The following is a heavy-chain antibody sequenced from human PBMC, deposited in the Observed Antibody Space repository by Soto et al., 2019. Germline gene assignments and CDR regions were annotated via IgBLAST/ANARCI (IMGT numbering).Heavy chain of an antibody. V-gene: IGHV1-69*01. CDR3: ARAPNYDILTGSFGYYYYGMDV. J-gene: IGHJ6*02. D-gene: IGHD3-9*01. CDR2: IIPIFGTA. CDR1: GGTFSSYA. Sequence: VKVSCKASGGTFSSYAISWVRQAPGQGLEWMGGIIPIFGTANYAQKFQGRVTITADESTNTAYMELSSLRSEDTAVYYCARAPNYDILTGSFGYYYYGMDVWGQGTTVTVSS.